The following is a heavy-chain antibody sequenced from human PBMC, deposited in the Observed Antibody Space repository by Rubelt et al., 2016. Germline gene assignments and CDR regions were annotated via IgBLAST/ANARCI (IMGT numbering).Heavy chain of an antibody. CDR1: GGSISSSSYY. J-gene: IGHJ5*02. CDR3: ARTYYYDSSGYYYVGWFDP. Sequence: QLQLQESGPGLVKPSETLSLTCTVSGGSISSSSYYWGWIRQPPGKGLEWIGSIYYSGSTYYNPSLKSRVTISVDTSKNHFSLKLSSVTAADTAVYYCARTYYYDSSGYYYVGWFDPWGQGTLVTVSS. D-gene: IGHD3-22*01. V-gene: IGHV4-39*07. CDR2: IYYSGST.